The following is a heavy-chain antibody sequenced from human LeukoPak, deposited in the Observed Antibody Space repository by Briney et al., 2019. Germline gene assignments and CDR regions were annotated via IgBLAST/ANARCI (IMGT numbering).Heavy chain of an antibody. J-gene: IGHJ5*02. V-gene: IGHV4-38-2*02. CDR2: IYYSGSI. Sequence: SETLSLTCTVSGYSISSDYYWGWIRQSPGKGLEWIGSIYYSGSIYYNPSLKSRVTTSVDTSKNQFSLKLSSVTAADTAVFYCARVLTFYYCWSGSFWFDPWGQGTLVTVSS. CDR1: GYSISSDYY. CDR3: ARVLTFYYCWSGSFWFDP. D-gene: IGHD3-3*01.